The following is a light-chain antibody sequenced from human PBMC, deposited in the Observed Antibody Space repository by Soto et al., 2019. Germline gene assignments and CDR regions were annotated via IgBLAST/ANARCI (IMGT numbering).Light chain of an antibody. V-gene: IGKV3-15*01. Sequence: EIVVTQSPAILSVSPGERVTLSCRASQNVVTNLAWYQQRLGQAPRLLIYGASARATGVPARFSGSGSGTAFFLTISSLQSEDFAVYYCQHYNNWLGTFGGGTKVEIK. CDR2: GAS. J-gene: IGKJ4*01. CDR1: QNVVTN. CDR3: QHYNNWLGT.